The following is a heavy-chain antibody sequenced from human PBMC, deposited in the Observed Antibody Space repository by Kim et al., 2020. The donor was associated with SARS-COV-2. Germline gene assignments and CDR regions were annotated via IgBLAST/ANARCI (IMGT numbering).Heavy chain of an antibody. D-gene: IGHD3-16*02. CDR1: GGSISSYY. CDR3: ARTHYDYVWGSYRYTHWFDP. V-gene: IGHV4-59*01. J-gene: IGHJ5*02. CDR2: IYYSGST. Sequence: SETLSLTCTVSGGSISSYYWSWIRQPPGKGLEWIGYIYYSGSTNYNPSLKSRVTISLDTSKNQFSLKLSSVTAADTAVYYCARTHYDYVWGSYRYTHWFDPWGQGTLVTVSS.